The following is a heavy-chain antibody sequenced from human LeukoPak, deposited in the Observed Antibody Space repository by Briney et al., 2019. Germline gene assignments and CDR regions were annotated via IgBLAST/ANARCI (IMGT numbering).Heavy chain of an antibody. CDR2: IYWNSVSA. V-gene: IGHV3-9*01. J-gene: IGHJ4*02. CDR1: GFTFDDYA. D-gene: IGHD3-22*01. Sequence: GGSLRLSCAASGFTFDDYAMHWVRQAPGKGLEWVAGIYWNSVSAVYADSLKGRLTISRDNAKNSLFLQMNSLKTEDTAFYYCAKGARSSSGYTTDWGQGILVTVSS. CDR3: AKGARSSSGYTTD.